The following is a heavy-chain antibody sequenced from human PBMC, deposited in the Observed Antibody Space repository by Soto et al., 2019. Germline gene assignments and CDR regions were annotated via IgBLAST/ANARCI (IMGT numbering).Heavy chain of an antibody. CDR3: AREDVLLWFGELGPLDY. Sequence: QVQLVESGGGVVQPGRSLRLSCAASGFTFSSYGVHWVRQAPGKGLEWVAVIWYDGSNKYYADSVKGRFTISRDNSKNTLYLQMNSLRAEDTAVYYCAREDVLLWFGELGPLDYWGQGTLVTVSS. V-gene: IGHV3-33*01. CDR2: IWYDGSNK. CDR1: GFTFSSYG. J-gene: IGHJ4*02. D-gene: IGHD3-10*01.